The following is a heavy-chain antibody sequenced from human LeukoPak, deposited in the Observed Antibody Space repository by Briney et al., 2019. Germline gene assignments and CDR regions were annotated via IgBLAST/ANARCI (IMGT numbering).Heavy chain of an antibody. V-gene: IGHV4-59*12. CDR1: GGSISSYY. Sequence: PSETLSLTCTVSGGSISSYYWSWIRQPPGKGLEWIGYIYYSGSTNYNPSLKSRVTISVDTSKNQFSLKLSSVTAADTAVYYCARDSITMVRGVIRYYYGMDVWGQGTTVTVSS. J-gene: IGHJ6*02. CDR3: ARDSITMVRGVIRYYYGMDV. D-gene: IGHD3-10*01. CDR2: IYYSGST.